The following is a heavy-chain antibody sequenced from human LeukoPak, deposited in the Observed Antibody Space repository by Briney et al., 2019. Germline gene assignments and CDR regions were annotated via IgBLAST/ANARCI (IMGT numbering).Heavy chain of an antibody. CDR2: ISAYNGNT. D-gene: IGHD2-2*01. CDR1: GYTFISHA. CDR3: ARLISDILCSDTSCYEYYYYYVMDV. J-gene: IGHJ6*02. V-gene: IGHV1-18*01. Sequence: ASVKVSCKASGYTFISHAIGWVRQAPGQGLEWMGWISAYNGNTNYAQKLQGRVTMTTDTSTSTAYMELRSLRSDDTAVYYCARLISDILCSDTSCYEYYYYYVMDVWGQGTTVTVSS.